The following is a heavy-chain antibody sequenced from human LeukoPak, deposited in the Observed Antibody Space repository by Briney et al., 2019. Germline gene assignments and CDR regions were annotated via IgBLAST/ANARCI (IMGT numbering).Heavy chain of an antibody. V-gene: IGHV4-39*02. CDR1: GGSTSSGNYY. Sequence: PSETLSLTCTVSGGSTSSGNYYWGWIRQPPGKGLEWIRCVSSSGNTYYNPSLKSRITILIDTSKNHFSLKLSSVSAADTAVYYCARLGAGPTYYDFWSGYSSFYFGYWGQGTLVTVSS. D-gene: IGHD3-3*01. J-gene: IGHJ4*02. CDR3: ARLGAGPTYYDFWSGYSSFYFGY. CDR2: VSSSGNT.